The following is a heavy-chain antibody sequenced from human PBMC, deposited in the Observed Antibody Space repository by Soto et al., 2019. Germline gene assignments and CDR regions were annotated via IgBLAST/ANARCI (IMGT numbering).Heavy chain of an antibody. CDR3: AREGGYDILTGYPLRYYYYGMDV. D-gene: IGHD3-9*01. CDR2: IWYDGSNK. Sequence: GGSLRLSCAASGFTFSSYGMHWVRQAPGKGLEWVAVIWYDGSNKYYADSVKGRFTISRDNSKNTLYLQMNSLRAEDTAVYYCAREGGYDILTGYPLRYYYYGMDVWGQGTTVTVSS. J-gene: IGHJ6*02. V-gene: IGHV3-33*01. CDR1: GFTFSSYG.